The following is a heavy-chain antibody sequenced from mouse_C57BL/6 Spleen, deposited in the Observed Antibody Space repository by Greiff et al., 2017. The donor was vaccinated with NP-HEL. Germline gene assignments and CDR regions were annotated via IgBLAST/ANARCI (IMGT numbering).Heavy chain of an antibody. CDR1: GYAFSSSW. D-gene: IGHD4-1*01. CDR2: IFPGDGGT. CDR3: ARSGPWDLFAY. V-gene: IGHV1-82*01. J-gene: IGHJ3*01. Sequence: QVQLQQSGPELVKPGASVKISCKASGYAFSSSWMNWVKQRPGKGLEWIGRIFPGDGGTNYNGKFKGKATLTADTSSSTAYMQLSSLTSEDSAVFFCARSGPWDLFAYWGQGTLVTVSA.